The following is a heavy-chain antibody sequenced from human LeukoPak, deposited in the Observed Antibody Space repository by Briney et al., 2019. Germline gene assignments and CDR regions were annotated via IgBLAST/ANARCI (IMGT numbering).Heavy chain of an antibody. CDR2: IHYGGSS. CDR3: ARSFAYSSSRFDP. V-gene: IGHV4-59*08. Sequence: PSETLSLTCTVSGGSISSNYWNWIRQPPGKGLEWVGYIHYGGSSNYNPSLKSRVTISLDTSKNQVSLKLTSVTAADTAVYYCARSFAYSSSRFDPWGQGTLVTVSS. D-gene: IGHD6-13*01. J-gene: IGHJ5*02. CDR1: GGSISSNY.